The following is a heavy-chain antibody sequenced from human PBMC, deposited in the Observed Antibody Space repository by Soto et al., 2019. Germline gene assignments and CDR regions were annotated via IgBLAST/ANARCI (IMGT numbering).Heavy chain of an antibody. CDR3: ARPTKGGAYDL. Sequence: QVQLQESGPGLVKVSETLSLTCIVSGGSISSYYWSWILQPPGKGLEWSGYIYYRGSTDYNPSIKSRVTISVDTPKNQFSLRLSAVTAADTAVYYCARPTKGGAYDLWGQGTMVTVSS. J-gene: IGHJ3*01. CDR1: GGSISSYY. CDR2: IYYRGST. V-gene: IGHV4-59*08.